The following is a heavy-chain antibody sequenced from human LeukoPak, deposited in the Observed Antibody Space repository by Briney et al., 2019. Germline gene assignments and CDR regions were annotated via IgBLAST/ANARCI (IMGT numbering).Heavy chain of an antibody. CDR1: GFTFTSSA. D-gene: IGHD3-16*01. CDR2: IVVGSGNT. J-gene: IGHJ5*02. Sequence: ASVKVSCKAPGFTFTSSAVQWVRQARGQRLEWIGWIVVGSGNTNYAQKFQERVTITRDMSTSTAYMELSSLRSEDTAVYYCAADLRITFGGVRFDPWGQGTLVTVSS. V-gene: IGHV1-58*01. CDR3: AADLRITFGGVRFDP.